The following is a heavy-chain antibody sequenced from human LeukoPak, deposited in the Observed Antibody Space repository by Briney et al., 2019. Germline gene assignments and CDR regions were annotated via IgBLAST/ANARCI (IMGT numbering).Heavy chain of an antibody. J-gene: IGHJ4*02. CDR2: ISGSGGST. Sequence: GGGRKTTRKRLEWVSAISGSGGSTYYADSVKGRFTISRDNSKNTLYPQMNSLRAEDTAVYYCAKATDYYDSSGYYHRPDYWGQGTLVTVSS. D-gene: IGHD3-22*01. V-gene: IGHV3-23*01. CDR3: AKATDYYDSSGYYHRPDY.